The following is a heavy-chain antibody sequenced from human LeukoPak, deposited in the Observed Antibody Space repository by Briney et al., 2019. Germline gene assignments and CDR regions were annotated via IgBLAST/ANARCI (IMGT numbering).Heavy chain of an antibody. J-gene: IGHJ4*02. D-gene: IGHD6-6*01. CDR1: GGSISTTGYY. CDR2: IYYSGST. Sequence: SETLSLTCTVSGGSISTTGYYWAWIRQPPGKGLEWIASIYYSGSTYYNSSLKSRVTISVDTSKNQFSLKLNAVTAADTAVYYCVREHSSSSYYFDYWGQGTLVTVSS. V-gene: IGHV4-39*07. CDR3: VREHSSSSYYFDY.